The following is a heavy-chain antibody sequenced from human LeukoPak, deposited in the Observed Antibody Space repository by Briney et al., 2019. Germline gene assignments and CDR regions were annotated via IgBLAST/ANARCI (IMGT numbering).Heavy chain of an antibody. CDR3: ARTGDYSRSTGGWFDP. Sequence: PSETLSLTCTVSGGSISSYYWSWIRQPPGKGLEWIGYIYYSGSTNYNPSLKSRVTISVDTSKNQFSLKLSSVTAADTAVYYCARTGDYSRSTGGWFDPWGQGTLVSVSS. V-gene: IGHV4-59*01. CDR1: GGSISSYY. D-gene: IGHD4-11*01. CDR2: IYYSGST. J-gene: IGHJ5*02.